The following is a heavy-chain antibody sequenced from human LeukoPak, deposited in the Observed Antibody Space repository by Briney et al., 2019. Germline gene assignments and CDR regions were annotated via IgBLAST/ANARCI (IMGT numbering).Heavy chain of an antibody. CDR1: GYTFTGYY. CDR3: ARVGVYYYDSSAWFDY. V-gene: IGHV1-2*02. CDR2: INPNSGGT. D-gene: IGHD3-22*01. J-gene: IGHJ4*02. Sequence: ASVTVSCKASGYTFTGYYMHWVRQAPGQGLEWMGWINPNSGGTNYAQKFQGRVTMTRDTSISTAYMELSRLRSDDTAVYYCARVGVYYYDSSAWFDYWGQGTLVTVSS.